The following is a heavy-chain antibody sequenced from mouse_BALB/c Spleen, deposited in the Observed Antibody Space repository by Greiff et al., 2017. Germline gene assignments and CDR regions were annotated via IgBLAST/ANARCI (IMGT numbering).Heavy chain of an antibody. CDR1: GYTFTSYW. D-gene: IGHD1-3*01. CDR2: INPSTGYT. CDR3: ARRGDNYAYAMDY. J-gene: IGHJ4*01. Sequence: QVQLKESGAELAKPGASVKMSCKASGYTFTSYWMHWVKQRPGQGLEWIGYINPSTGYTEYNQKFKDKATLTADKSSSTAYMQLSSLTSEDSAVYYCARRGDNYAYAMDYWGQGTSVTVSS. V-gene: IGHV1-7*01.